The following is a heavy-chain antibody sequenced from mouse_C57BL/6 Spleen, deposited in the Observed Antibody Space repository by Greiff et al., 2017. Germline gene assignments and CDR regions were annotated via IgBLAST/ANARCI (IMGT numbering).Heavy chain of an antibody. CDR2: IDPSDSYT. D-gene: IGHD2-4*01. J-gene: IGHJ1*03. V-gene: IGHV1-50*01. CDR1: GYTFTSYW. Sequence: VQLQQPGAELVKPGASVKLSCKASGYTFTSYWMQWVKQRPGPGLEWIGEIDPSDSYTNYNQKFKGKATLTVDTSSSTAYMQLSSLTSEDSAVYYCAIGGLRWYFDVWGTGTTVTVSS. CDR3: AIGGLRWYFDV.